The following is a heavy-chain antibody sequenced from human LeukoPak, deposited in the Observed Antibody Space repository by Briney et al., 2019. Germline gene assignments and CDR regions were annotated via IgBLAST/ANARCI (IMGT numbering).Heavy chain of an antibody. V-gene: IGHV1-69*02. D-gene: IGHD4-23*01. CDR1: GGTFSSYT. CDR3: ASPMTTVLTEYYFDY. J-gene: IGHJ4*02. Sequence: GASVKVSCKASGGTFSSYTISWVRQAPRQGLEWMGRIIPILGIANYAQKFQGRVTITADKSTSTAYMELSSLRSEDTAVYYCASPMTTVLTEYYFDYWGQGTLVTVSS. CDR2: IIPILGIA.